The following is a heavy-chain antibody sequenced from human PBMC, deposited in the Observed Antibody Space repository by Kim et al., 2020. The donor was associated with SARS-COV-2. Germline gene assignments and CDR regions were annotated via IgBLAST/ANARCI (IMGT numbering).Heavy chain of an antibody. CDR1: GFTFSDYS. CDR2: ISSSIRTM. D-gene: IGHD3-22*01. CDR3: ARDQMGYYYDSTGHSSTLDS. Sequence: GGSLRLSCTASGFTFSDYSMNWVRQAPGKGLEWVSYISSSIRTMYYAKSVKGRFTISRDNAKSSLYLQMNSLRDEDTAVYYCARDQMGYYYDSTGHSSTLDSWGQGTLVTVSS. J-gene: IGHJ4*02. V-gene: IGHV3-48*02.